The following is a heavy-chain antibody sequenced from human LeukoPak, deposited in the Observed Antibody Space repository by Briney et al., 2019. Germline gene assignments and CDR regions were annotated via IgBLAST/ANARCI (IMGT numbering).Heavy chain of an antibody. D-gene: IGHD3-22*01. J-gene: IGHJ4*02. CDR1: GYIFTTCW. V-gene: IGHV5-51*01. Sequence: GESLKIPCKASGYIFTTCWIGWVRQMPGKGLEWMGIIYPGGSDARYSPSFQGQVTISADKSISTAYLQWSSLRASDTAIYYCARRDTSGFYYVNWGQGTLVSVSS. CDR2: IYPGGSDA. CDR3: ARRDTSGFYYVN.